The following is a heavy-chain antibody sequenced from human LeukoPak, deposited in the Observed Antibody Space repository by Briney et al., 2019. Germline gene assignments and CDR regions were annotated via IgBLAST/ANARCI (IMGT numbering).Heavy chain of an antibody. D-gene: IGHD4-17*01. CDR1: GASISSYY. CDR2: ISYSGST. CDR3: ARVVVQGYGDSFDF. Sequence: PSETLSLTCTVSGASISSYYWSWIRQPPGKGLEWIGYISYSGSTNYNPSLKSRVTISVDTSKNQFSLNLSSVTAADTAVYYCARVVVQGYGDSFDFWGQGTLVTVSS. J-gene: IGHJ4*02. V-gene: IGHV4-59*01.